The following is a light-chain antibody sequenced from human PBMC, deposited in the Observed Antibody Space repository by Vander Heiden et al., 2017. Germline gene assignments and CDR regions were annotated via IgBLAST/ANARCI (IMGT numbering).Light chain of an antibody. Sequence: QSALPQPASVSGSPGQSITISCTGPSNDVGGYDYVSWYQQHPGKAPKLMIYDVSDRPSGVSNRFSGSKSGNTASLTISGLQAEDEAHDYCCSYTSSSTLVFGGGTKLTVL. V-gene: IGLV2-14*01. CDR1: SNDVGGYDY. J-gene: IGLJ2*01. CDR2: DVS. CDR3: CSYTSSSTLV.